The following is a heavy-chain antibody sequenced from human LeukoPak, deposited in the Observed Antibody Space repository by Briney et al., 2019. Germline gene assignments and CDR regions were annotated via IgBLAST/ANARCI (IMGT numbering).Heavy chain of an antibody. J-gene: IGHJ4*02. CDR3: ARHRQKYSRPPPVYCTNGVCYPFDY. V-gene: IGHV4-59*08. Sequence: PSDTLSLTCTLSSGSISSYYWSWIPHSPGKTLEWIGYIHDSGSTNYNPSLKSRVTISVDRSKNQLSLKLSSVTAADTAVYYCARHRQKYSRPPPVYCTNGVCYPFDYWGEGTLVTVSS. CDR2: IHDSGST. CDR1: SGSISSYY. D-gene: IGHD2-8*01.